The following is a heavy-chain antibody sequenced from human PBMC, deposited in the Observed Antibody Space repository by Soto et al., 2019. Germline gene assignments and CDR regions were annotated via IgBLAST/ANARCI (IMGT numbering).Heavy chain of an antibody. D-gene: IGHD2-21*02. CDR3: AKDKDRGGDNYPRFDY. CDR2: ISGSGDAT. Sequence: EVQLLESGGGLVQPGGSLRLSCAASGLTFSNYAMSWVRQAPGKGLEWVSSISGSGDATYYADSVKGRFTISRDNSQNALFLHMNSLRLEDTALYFCAKDKDRGGDNYPRFDYWGQGALVTVSS. V-gene: IGHV3-23*01. CDR1: GLTFSNYA. J-gene: IGHJ4*02.